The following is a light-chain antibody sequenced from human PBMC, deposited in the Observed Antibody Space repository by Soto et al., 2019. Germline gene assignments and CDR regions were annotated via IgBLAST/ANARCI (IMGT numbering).Light chain of an antibody. CDR2: EVT. CDR1: SSDVGGYNY. V-gene: IGLV2-8*01. Sequence: QSVLTQPPSASGSPGQSVTIPCTGASSDVGGYNYVSWFQQHPGKAPKLLIYEVTNRPSGVPDRFSGSKSDNTASLTVSGLQAEDEADYYCSSYAGSNTFVFGTGTKVTVL. J-gene: IGLJ1*01. CDR3: SSYAGSNTFV.